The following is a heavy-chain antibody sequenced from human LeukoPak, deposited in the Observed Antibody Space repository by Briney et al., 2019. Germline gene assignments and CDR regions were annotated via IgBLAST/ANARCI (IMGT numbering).Heavy chain of an antibody. Sequence: SETLSLTCAVYGESFSGYYWSWIRQPPGKGLEWIGEINHSGSTNYNPSLKSRVTISVDTSKNQFSLKLSSVTAADTAVYYCARDVGTKGDAFDIWGQGTMVTVSS. CDR3: ARDVGTKGDAFDI. CDR1: GESFSGYY. J-gene: IGHJ3*02. V-gene: IGHV4-34*01. CDR2: INHSGST. D-gene: IGHD2-2*01.